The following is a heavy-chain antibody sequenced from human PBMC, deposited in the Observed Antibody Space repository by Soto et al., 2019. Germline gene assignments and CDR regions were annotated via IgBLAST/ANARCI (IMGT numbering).Heavy chain of an antibody. J-gene: IGHJ6*02. CDR2: ISGSGGST. CDR3: AKGLSIAVAGSYGMDV. CDR1: GFTFSSYA. D-gene: IGHD6-19*01. Sequence: GGSLRLSCAASGFTFSSYAMSWVRQAPGKGLEWVSAISGSGGSTYYADSVKGRFTISRDNSKNTLYLQMNSLRAEDTAVYYCAKGLSIAVAGSYGMDVWGQGTTVTVSS. V-gene: IGHV3-23*01.